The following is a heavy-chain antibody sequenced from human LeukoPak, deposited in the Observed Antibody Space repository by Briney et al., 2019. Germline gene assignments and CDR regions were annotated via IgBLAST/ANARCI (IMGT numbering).Heavy chain of an antibody. CDR2: IVVGSGNT. J-gene: IGHJ4*02. V-gene: IGHV1-58*01. CDR3: AAFAPYGLGYYFDY. D-gene: IGHD3-10*01. CDR1: GFTFTSSA. Sequence: ASVKVSCKASGFTFTSSAVQWVRQARGQRLEWIGWIVVGSGNTKYAQKFQERVTITRDMSTSTAYMELSSLRSEDTAVYYCAAFAPYGLGYYFDYWGQGTLVTVSS.